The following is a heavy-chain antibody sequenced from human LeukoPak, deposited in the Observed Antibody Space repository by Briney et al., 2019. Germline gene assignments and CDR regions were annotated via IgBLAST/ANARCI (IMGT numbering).Heavy chain of an antibody. CDR1: GGSVSSSNYY. Sequence: PSETLSLTCTVSGGSVSSSNYYWNWIRQPLGKGLGWIGYIYYSGSTDYNPSLKSRVTLSVDTSKNQFSLRLRSVTAADTAVYYCARAYGPNSPLYWGQGTLVTVSS. V-gene: IGHV4-61*01. J-gene: IGHJ4*02. CDR2: IYYSGST. D-gene: IGHD4-23*01. CDR3: ARAYGPNSPLY.